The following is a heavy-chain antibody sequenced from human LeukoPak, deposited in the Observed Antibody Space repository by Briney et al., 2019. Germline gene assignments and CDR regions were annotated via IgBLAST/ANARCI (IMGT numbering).Heavy chain of an antibody. CDR1: GFTFSPYC. Sequence: GGSLRLSCAASGFTFSPYCMHWVRQSPGTGLVWVSRINSDGITTIYADSVKGRFTISRDNTKNTLYLQMTSLRAEDTAVYYCARDRFYGMDLWGQGTTVTVSS. J-gene: IGHJ6*02. CDR2: INSDGITT. V-gene: IGHV3-74*01. CDR3: ARDRFYGMDL.